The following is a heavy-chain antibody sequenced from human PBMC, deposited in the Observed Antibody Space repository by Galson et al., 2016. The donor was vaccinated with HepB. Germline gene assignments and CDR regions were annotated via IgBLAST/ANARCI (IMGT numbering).Heavy chain of an antibody. CDR1: GGTISSGGYY. J-gene: IGHJ6*04. CDR2: IYYIGST. CDR3: ARVRADTSSSMDYYYYYGMDV. D-gene: IGHD6-6*01. Sequence: TLSLTCTVSGGTISSGGYYWTWIRQHPGKGLECIGFIYYIGSTYYNPSLKSRVTISVDTSKNQFSLKLSSVTAADTAVYYCARVRADTSSSMDYYYYYGMDVWGRGTTVTVSS. V-gene: IGHV4-31*03.